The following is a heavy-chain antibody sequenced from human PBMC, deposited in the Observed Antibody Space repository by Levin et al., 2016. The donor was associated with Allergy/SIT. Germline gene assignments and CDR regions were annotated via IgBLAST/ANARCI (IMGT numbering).Heavy chain of an antibody. J-gene: IGHJ4*02. Sequence: PGKGLEWIGSIYHSGSTYYNPSLKSRVTISVDTSKNQFSLKLSSVTAADTAVYYCARDYCSGGSCLPDYWGQGTLVTVSS. V-gene: IGHV4-38-2*02. CDR2: IYHSGST. D-gene: IGHD2-15*01. CDR3: ARDYCSGGSCLPDY.